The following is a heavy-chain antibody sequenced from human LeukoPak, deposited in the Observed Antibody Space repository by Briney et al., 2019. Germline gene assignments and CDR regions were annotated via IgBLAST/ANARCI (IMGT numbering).Heavy chain of an antibody. V-gene: IGHV1-2*02. CDR2: INPNSGGT. J-gene: IGHJ6*03. CDR1: GYTFTGYY. Sequence: EASVKVSCKASGYTFTGYYMHWVRQAPGQGLEWMGWINPNSGGTNYAQKFQGRVTMTRDTSISTAYMELSRLRSDDTAVYYCARTPYYYYYYMDVWGKGTTVTISS. CDR3: ARTPYYYYYYMDV.